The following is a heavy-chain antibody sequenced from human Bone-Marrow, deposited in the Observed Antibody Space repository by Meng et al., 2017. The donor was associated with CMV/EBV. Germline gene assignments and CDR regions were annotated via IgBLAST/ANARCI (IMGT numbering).Heavy chain of an antibody. CDR2: IYYSGST. V-gene: IGHV4-61*01. Sequence: GSLRLSCTVSGGSVSRGSYYWNWIRQTPGKGLEWIGYIYYSGSTNYNPSLKSRVTISVDTSKNQFSLKLSSVTAADTAVYYCARKNDLDRDAFDIWGQGTMVTVSS. CDR3: ARKNDLDRDAFDI. CDR1: GGSVSRGSYY. D-gene: IGHD1-1*01. J-gene: IGHJ3*02.